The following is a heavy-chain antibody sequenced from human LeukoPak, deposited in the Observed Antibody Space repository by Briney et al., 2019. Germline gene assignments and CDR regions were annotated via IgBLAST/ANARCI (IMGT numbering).Heavy chain of an antibody. Sequence: SVKVSCKASGGTFSSYAISWVRQAPGQGLEWMGGIIPIFGTANYAQKFQGRVTITTDESTSTAYMELSSLRSEDTAVYYCARGEYDFWSGYRDLYYMDVWGKGTTVTVSS. J-gene: IGHJ6*03. D-gene: IGHD3-3*01. V-gene: IGHV1-69*05. CDR1: GGTFSSYA. CDR2: IIPIFGTA. CDR3: ARGEYDFWSGYRDLYYMDV.